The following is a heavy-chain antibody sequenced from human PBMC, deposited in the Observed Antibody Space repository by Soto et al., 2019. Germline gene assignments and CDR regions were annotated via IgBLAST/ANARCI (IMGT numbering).Heavy chain of an antibody. CDR1: GYTFTSYG. Sequence: QVQLVQSGAEVKNPGASVKVSCKASGYTFTSYGISWVRQAPGQGLECLGWISAGGNAAYAQKFKGRVTMTTDTSARTVYMELRSLRSDDTAVYYCAKYLQGYNILTGYRGFDDWGQGTLVTVSS. V-gene: IGHV1-18*01. CDR2: ISAGGNA. CDR3: AKYLQGYNILTGYRGFDD. D-gene: IGHD3-9*01. J-gene: IGHJ4*02.